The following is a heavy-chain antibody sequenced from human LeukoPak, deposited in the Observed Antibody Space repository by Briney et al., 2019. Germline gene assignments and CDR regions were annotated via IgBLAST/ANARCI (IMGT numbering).Heavy chain of an antibody. J-gene: IGHJ5*02. D-gene: IGHD6-19*01. CDR2: IKQDGSEK. Sequence: QPGGSLRLPCAASGFTFSCYWMSWVRQAPGKGREWVANIKQDGSEKNYVDSVKGRFTISRDNAKNSLYLQMNSLRAEDTAVYYCAREAGDSSGWYNWFDPWGQGTLVTVSS. CDR3: AREAGDSSGWYNWFDP. V-gene: IGHV3-7*01. CDR1: GFTFSCYW.